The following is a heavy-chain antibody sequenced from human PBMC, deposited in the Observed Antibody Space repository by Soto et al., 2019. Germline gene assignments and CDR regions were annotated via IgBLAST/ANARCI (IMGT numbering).Heavy chain of an antibody. J-gene: IGHJ4*02. V-gene: IGHV3-30-3*01. D-gene: IGHD3-3*01. Sequence: QVQLVEFGGGVVQPGESLRLSCAASGFTFSSHGIHWVRQAPGKGLEWVAEISYEGTNKYYAESVKGRFTISRDNSTNTLFLEMNNLRPEDTAIYYCARDPGFLEWLPIAYFDFWGQGTLVTVSS. CDR3: ARDPGFLEWLPIAYFDF. CDR2: ISYEGTNK. CDR1: GFTFSSHG.